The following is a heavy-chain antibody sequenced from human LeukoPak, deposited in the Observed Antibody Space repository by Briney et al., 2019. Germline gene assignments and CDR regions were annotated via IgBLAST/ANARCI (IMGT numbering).Heavy chain of an antibody. D-gene: IGHD1-26*01. Sequence: GGSLRLSCAASGFTFTCCWMSWVRQTSGKGLEWVASIKQDGSEKFYADSVKGRFTISRDNAKNSLSLQVNSLRGEDTAVYYCARVPGRTRYFDYWGKGILVTVSS. CDR3: ARVPGRTRYFDY. J-gene: IGHJ4*02. CDR2: IKQDGSEK. V-gene: IGHV3-7*01. CDR1: GFTFTCCW.